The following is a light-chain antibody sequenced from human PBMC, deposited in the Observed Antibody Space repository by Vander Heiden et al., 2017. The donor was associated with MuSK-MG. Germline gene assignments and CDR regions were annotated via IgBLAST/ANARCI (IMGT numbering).Light chain of an antibody. Sequence: QSVLTQPPSVSGAPGQRVTIPCTGSSSNIGAGYDVHWYQQLPGTAPKLLIYGNSNRPSGVPDRFSGSKSGTSASPAITGLQAEDEADYYCQSYDSSLSAFYVFGTGTKVTVL. J-gene: IGLJ1*01. CDR3: QSYDSSLSAFYV. CDR1: SSNIGAGYD. CDR2: GNS. V-gene: IGLV1-40*01.